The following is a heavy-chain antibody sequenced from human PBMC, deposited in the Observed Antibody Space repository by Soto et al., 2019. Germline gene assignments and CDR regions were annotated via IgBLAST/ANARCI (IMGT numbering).Heavy chain of an antibody. D-gene: IGHD6-13*01. CDR2: INHSGST. Sequence: SETLSLTCAVYGGSFSGYYWSWIRQPPGKGLEWIGEINHSGSTNYNPSLKSRVTISVDTSKNQFSLKLSSVTAADTAVYYCARGRGILAAAGTFWFDPWGQGTLVTVSS. CDR1: GGSFSGYY. J-gene: IGHJ5*02. V-gene: IGHV4-34*01. CDR3: ARGRGILAAAGTFWFDP.